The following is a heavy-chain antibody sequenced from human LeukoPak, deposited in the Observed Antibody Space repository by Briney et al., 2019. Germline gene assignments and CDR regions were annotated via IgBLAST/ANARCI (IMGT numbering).Heavy chain of an antibody. CDR2: FDPEDGET. CDR3: ATVLTYCSSTSCYLDY. Sequence: VASVTVSFKVSGYTLTELSMHWVRQAPGKGLEWMGGFDPEDGETIYAQKFQGRVTMTEDTSTDTAYMELSSLRSEDTAVYYCATVLTYCSSTSCYLDYWGQGTLVTVSS. J-gene: IGHJ4*02. V-gene: IGHV1-24*01. CDR1: GYTLTELS. D-gene: IGHD2-2*01.